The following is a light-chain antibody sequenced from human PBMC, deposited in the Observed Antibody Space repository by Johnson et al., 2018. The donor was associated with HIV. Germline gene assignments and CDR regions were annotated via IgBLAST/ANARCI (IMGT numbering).Light chain of an antibody. V-gene: IGLV1-51*02. Sequence: QSLLTQPPSVSAAPGQKVTISCSGSSSNIGNNYVSWYQQLPGTAPKLLIYENNKRPSGIPDRFSGSKSGPSATLGITGLQTGDEADYYCGTWDSSLSAEVFGTGTKLTVL. CDR1: SSNIGNNY. CDR2: ENN. CDR3: GTWDSSLSAEV. J-gene: IGLJ1*01.